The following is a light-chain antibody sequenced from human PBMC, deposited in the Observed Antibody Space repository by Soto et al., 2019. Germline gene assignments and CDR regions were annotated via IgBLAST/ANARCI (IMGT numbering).Light chain of an antibody. J-gene: IGKJ5*01. CDR1: QGISNY. Sequence: DIQMTQSPSSLSASVGDRVTITCRASQGISNYLAWYQQKPGKVPKLLIYAASTLQSGVPSRFSGNGSGTDFTLTISSLQPEDVATYYCQKYNSAPCTFGQGIRLEIK. CDR3: QKYNSAPCT. CDR2: AAS. V-gene: IGKV1-27*01.